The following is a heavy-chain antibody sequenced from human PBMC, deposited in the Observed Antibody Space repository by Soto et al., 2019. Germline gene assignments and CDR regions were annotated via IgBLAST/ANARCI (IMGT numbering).Heavy chain of an antibody. D-gene: IGHD4-17*01. J-gene: IGHJ4*02. V-gene: IGHV4-39*01. CDR2: IYYSENT. Sequence: QLQLQESGPGLVKPSETLSLTCTVSGGSISSSSNHWGWIRQPPGKGLEWIGNIYYSENTYYNPSLKSRVTISEDTSKNQFSLRLTSVTAADTAVYYCATHPPYGPLDHWGQGTLVTVSS. CDR3: ATHPPYGPLDH. CDR1: GGSISSSSNH.